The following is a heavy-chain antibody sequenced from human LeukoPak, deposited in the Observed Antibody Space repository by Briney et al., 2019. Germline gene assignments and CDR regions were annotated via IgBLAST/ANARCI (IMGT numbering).Heavy chain of an antibody. CDR3: AREGYSGYDHDDY. CDR1: GFTFSSYS. V-gene: IGHV3-48*01. Sequence: GGSLRLSCAASGFTFSSYSMNWVRQAPGKGLEWVSYISSSSSTIYYADSVKGRFTISRDNAKNSLYLQMNSLRAEDTASYYCAREGYSGYDHDDYWGQGTLVTVSS. D-gene: IGHD5-12*01. CDR2: ISSSSSTI. J-gene: IGHJ4*02.